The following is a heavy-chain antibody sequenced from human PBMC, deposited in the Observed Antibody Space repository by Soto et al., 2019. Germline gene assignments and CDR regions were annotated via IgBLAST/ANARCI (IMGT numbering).Heavy chain of an antibody. Sequence: QVQLVQSGAEVKKPGASVKVSCKASGYTFTSYGFSWVRQAPGQGLEWMGWINGYTGNTHYAQKSQGRVTMTTDTSTSTAYRELWTLISDDTAGYYCARSWVTGKGGMDVWGQGTTVTVSS. CDR3: ARSWVTGKGGMDV. CDR2: INGYTGNT. D-gene: IGHD3-16*01. V-gene: IGHV1-18*01. CDR1: GYTFTSYG. J-gene: IGHJ6*02.